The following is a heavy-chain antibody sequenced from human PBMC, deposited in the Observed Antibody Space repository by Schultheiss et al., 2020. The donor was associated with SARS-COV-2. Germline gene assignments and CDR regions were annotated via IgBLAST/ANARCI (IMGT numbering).Heavy chain of an antibody. D-gene: IGHD6-13*01. CDR3: ARTPPGIAAAAVVAGWFDP. CDR2: IYWNDDK. J-gene: IGHJ5*02. CDR1: GFSLSTSGVG. Sequence: SGPTLVKPTQTLMLTCTFSGFSLSTSGVGVGWIRQPPGKALEWLALIYWNDDKRYSTSLKTRLTTSKDTSKSQVVLTMTNMDPVDTATYYCARTPPGIAAAAVVAGWFDPWGQGTLGTVSS. V-gene: IGHV2-5*01.